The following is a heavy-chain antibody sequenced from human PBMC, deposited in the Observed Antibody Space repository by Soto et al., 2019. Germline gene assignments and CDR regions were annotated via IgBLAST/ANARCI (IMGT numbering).Heavy chain of an antibody. D-gene: IGHD4-4*01. Sequence: PGGSLRLSCAASGFTVSDSYMNWVRQAPGKGLQWVSVIYTGGSTYYADSVKGRFTISRDTSKNTLYLQMNSLRAEDTAVYYCVTSERYSNHNFDCWGQGTLVTVSS. CDR3: VTSERYSNHNFDC. V-gene: IGHV3-53*01. J-gene: IGHJ4*02. CDR1: GFTVSDSY. CDR2: IYTGGST.